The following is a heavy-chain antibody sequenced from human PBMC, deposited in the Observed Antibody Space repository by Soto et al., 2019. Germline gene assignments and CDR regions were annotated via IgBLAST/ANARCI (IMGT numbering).Heavy chain of an antibody. Sequence: GGSLRLSCAASGFTFSSYAMSWVRQAPGKGLEWVSAISGSGGSTYYADSVKGRFTISRDNSKNTLYLQMNSLRAEDTAVYYCAKVIMITFGGVIVPNSFDYWGQGTLVTVS. CDR1: GFTFSSYA. CDR2: ISGSGGST. CDR3: AKVIMITFGGVIVPNSFDY. J-gene: IGHJ4*02. V-gene: IGHV3-23*01. D-gene: IGHD3-16*02.